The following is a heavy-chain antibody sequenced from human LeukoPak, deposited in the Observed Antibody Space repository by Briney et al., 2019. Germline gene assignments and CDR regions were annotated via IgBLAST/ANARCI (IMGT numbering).Heavy chain of an antibody. CDR3: ARRQAARLDY. V-gene: IGHV4-39*01. CDR1: GGSISSSSYY. Sequence: SETLSLTCTVSGGSISSSSYYWGWIRQPPGKGLEWIGSIYYSGSTYYKPSLKSRVTISVDTSKNQFSLRLSSVTAADTAVYYCARRQAARLDYWGQGTLVTVSS. CDR2: IYYSGST. J-gene: IGHJ4*02. D-gene: IGHD6-6*01.